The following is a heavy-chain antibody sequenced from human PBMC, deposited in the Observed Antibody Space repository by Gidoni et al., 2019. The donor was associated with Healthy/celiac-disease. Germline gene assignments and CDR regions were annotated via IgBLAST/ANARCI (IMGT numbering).Heavy chain of an antibody. J-gene: IGHJ5*02. Sequence: EVQLLESGGGLVPPGGSLRLSCAAYGFTFSRYAMSWVRQAPGKGLEWVSAISGSGGSTYYADSVKGRFTISRDNSKNTLYLQMNSLRAEDTAVYYCAKALYSGYDGGWFDPWGQGTLVTVSS. V-gene: IGHV3-23*01. CDR3: AKALYSGYDGGWFDP. D-gene: IGHD5-12*01. CDR2: ISGSGGST. CDR1: GFTFSRYA.